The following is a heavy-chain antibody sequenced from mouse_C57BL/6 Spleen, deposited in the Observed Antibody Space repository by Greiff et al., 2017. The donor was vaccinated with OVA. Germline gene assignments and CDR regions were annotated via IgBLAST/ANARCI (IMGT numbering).Heavy chain of an antibody. CDR3: ARLGGGDYYAMDY. Sequence: VQLQQPGAELVMPGASVKLSCKASGYTFTSYWMHWVKQRPGQGLEWIGEIDPSDSYTNYNQKFKGKSTLTVDKSSSTAYMQLSSLTSEDSAVYYCARLGGGDYYAMDYWGQGTSVTVSS. CDR1: GYTFTSYW. D-gene: IGHD4-1*01. J-gene: IGHJ4*01. V-gene: IGHV1-69*01. CDR2: IDPSDSYT.